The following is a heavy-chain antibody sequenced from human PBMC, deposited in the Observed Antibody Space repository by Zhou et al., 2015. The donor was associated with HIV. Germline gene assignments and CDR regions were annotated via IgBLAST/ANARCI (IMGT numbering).Heavy chain of an antibody. D-gene: IGHD6-6*01. CDR1: GGTFSNYA. J-gene: IGHJ2*01. Sequence: QVLLVQSGAEVKKPGSSVKVSCEASGGTFSNYAVSWVRQAPGQGLEWMGAIIPMFGTVRYAQKFQGRVTLTADRSTNTAYMEMRSLRSDDTAVYYCARDRGAARPDWRYFDLWGRGTLVSVSS. V-gene: IGHV1-69*06. CDR2: IIPMFGTV. CDR3: ARDRGAARPDWRYFDL.